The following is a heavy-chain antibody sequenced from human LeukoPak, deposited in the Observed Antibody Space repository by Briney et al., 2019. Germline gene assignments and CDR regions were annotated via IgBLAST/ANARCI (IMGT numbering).Heavy chain of an antibody. CDR2: INPNSGGT. D-gene: IGHD3-3*01. J-gene: IGHJ4*02. V-gene: IGHV1-2*02. CDR1: GYTFTGYY. Sequence: ASVKVSCKASGYTFTGYYMHWVRQAPGQGLEWMGWINPNSGGTNYAQKFQGRVTMTRDTSISTAYMELSRLRSDDTAVYYCAITFHYDFWSGYLDYWGQGTLVTVSS. CDR3: AITFHYDFWSGYLDY.